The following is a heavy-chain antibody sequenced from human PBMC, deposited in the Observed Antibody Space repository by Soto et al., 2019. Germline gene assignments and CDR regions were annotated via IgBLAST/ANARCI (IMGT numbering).Heavy chain of an antibody. Sequence: QVQLVQSGAEVQKPGSSVKVSCKASGGTFSSYTISWVRQAPGQGLEWMGRIIPILGIANYAQKFQGRVTITADKSTSTAYMELSSLRSEDTAVYYCARMDCSGGSCYFSRWFDPWGQGTLVTVSS. CDR2: IIPILGIA. CDR3: ARMDCSGGSCYFSRWFDP. J-gene: IGHJ5*02. CDR1: GGTFSSYT. V-gene: IGHV1-69*02. D-gene: IGHD2-15*01.